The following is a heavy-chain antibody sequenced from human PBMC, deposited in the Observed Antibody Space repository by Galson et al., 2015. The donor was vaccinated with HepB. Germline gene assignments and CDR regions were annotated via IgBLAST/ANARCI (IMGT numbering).Heavy chain of an antibody. J-gene: IGHJ4*02. V-gene: IGHV1-18*01. CDR1: GYTFTSYG. Sequence: QSGAEVKKPGASVKVSCKASGYTFTSYGISWVRQAPGQGLEWMGWISAYNGNTNYAQKLQGRVTMTTDTSTSTAYMELRSLRSDDTAVYYCARVRYDFWSGYSYYFDYWGQGTLVTVSS. D-gene: IGHD3-3*01. CDR2: ISAYNGNT. CDR3: ARVRYDFWSGYSYYFDY.